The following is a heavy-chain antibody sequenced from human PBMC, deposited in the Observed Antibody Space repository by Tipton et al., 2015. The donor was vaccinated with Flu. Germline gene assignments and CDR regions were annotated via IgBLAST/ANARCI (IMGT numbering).Heavy chain of an antibody. V-gene: IGHV4-61*02. J-gene: IGHJ3*02. CDR1: GGSTSSGSYY. Sequence: TLSLTCTVSGGSTSSGSYYWSWIRQPAGKGLEWIGRIYTTGSTKYNPSLKRRVTISLDTSKNRFSLNLSSVTAADTAVYYCAREGPYSSAWYGLDAFDIWGQGTMVTVSS. CDR2: IYTTGST. D-gene: IGHD6-19*01. CDR3: AREGPYSSAWYGLDAFDI.